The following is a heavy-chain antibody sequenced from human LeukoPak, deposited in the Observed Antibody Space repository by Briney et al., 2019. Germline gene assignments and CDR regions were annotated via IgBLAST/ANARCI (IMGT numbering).Heavy chain of an antibody. CDR3: ARDCGGDCPPEDYYGMDV. V-gene: IGHV3-21*01. CDR2: ISSSSSYI. D-gene: IGHD2-21*02. J-gene: IGHJ6*02. CDR1: GFTFSSYS. Sequence: GGSLRLSCAASGFTFSSYSMNWVRQAPGKGLEWVSSISSSSSYIYYADSVKGRFTISRDNAKNSLYLQMDSLRAEDTAVYYCARDCGGDCPPEDYYGMDVWGQGTTVTVSS.